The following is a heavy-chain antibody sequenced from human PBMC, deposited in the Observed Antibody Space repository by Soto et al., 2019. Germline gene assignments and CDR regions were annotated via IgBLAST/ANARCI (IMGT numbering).Heavy chain of an antibody. V-gene: IGHV4-39*01. Sequence: SETLSLTCTVSGDSVSSRGYFWAWLRQPPGKRLEWIGSIYHSGNTYYNPSLKSRVTISLDTSRNQVSLRLISVTAADAAVYYCARQSYWNDGWELTWGQGTLVTVSS. CDR3: ARQSYWNDGWELT. J-gene: IGHJ5*02. CDR2: IYHSGNT. CDR1: GDSVSSRGYF. D-gene: IGHD1-1*01.